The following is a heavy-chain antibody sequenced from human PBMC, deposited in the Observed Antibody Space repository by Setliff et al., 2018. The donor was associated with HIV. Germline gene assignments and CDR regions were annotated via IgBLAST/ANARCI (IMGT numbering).Heavy chain of an antibody. CDR2: ISYTGIT. J-gene: IGHJ5*02. V-gene: IGHV4-39*01. Sequence: SETLSLTCTVSGGSISRGSYSWGWIRQPPGKGLEWIGSISYTGITNYNPSLKSRVTISVDTSQNQFSLKLTSVTAADTAMYYCARRIDNSGTFPDKNWLDPWGQGSPVTVSS. D-gene: IGHD3-10*01. CDR1: GGSISRGSYS. CDR3: ARRIDNSGTFPDKNWLDP.